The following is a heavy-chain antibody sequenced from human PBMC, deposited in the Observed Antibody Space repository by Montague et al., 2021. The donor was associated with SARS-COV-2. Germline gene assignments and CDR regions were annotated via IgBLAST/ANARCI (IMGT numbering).Heavy chain of an antibody. CDR1: GVSITSTNW. D-gene: IGHD4-11*01. V-gene: IGHV4-4*02. J-gene: IGHJ4*02. CDR3: AGKVLTVPADY. Sequence: SETLSLTCAVSGVSITSTNWGSLVRQPPGKGLEWIGEISYGGIATYNPSLKSRATISIDRSRNLFSLKLSSVTAADTAIYYCAGKVLTVPADYWGQGTLVTVS. CDR2: ISYGGIA.